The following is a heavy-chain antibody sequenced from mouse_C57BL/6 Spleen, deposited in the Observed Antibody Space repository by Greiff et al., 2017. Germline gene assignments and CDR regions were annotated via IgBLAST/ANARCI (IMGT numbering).Heavy chain of an antibody. CDR3: ARYRDGSRAYYAMDY. CDR1: GYSITSDY. CDR2: ISYSGST. Sequence: EVQRVESGPGLAKPSQTLSLTCSVTGYSITSDYWNWIRKFPGNKLEYMGYISYSGSTYYNPSLKSRISITRDTSKNQYYLQLNSVTTEDTATYYCARYRDGSRAYYAMDYWGQGTSVTVSS. J-gene: IGHJ4*01. V-gene: IGHV3-8*01. D-gene: IGHD1-1*01.